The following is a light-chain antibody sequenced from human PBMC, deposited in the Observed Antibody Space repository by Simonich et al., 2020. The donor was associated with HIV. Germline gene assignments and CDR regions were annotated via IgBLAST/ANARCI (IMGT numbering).Light chain of an antibody. J-gene: IGKJ1*01. Sequence: AIWMTHSPSLLSASTGDRVTISCRMSQGISSYLAWYQQKPGKAPKLLLYAASRLEKGVPSRFSGSGPATDYTLTISSLQPVDFATYYWPQYYSTPPTFGQGTKVEIK. CDR2: AAS. CDR1: QGISSY. CDR3: PQYYSTPPT. V-gene: IGKV1D-8*02.